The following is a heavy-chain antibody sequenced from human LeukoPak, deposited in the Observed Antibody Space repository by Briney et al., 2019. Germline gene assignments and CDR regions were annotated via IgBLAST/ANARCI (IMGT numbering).Heavy chain of an antibody. CDR2: TYYRSKWYN. D-gene: IGHD3-10*01. CDR1: GDSVSSNSAA. CDR3: ARDKQELGLWFGELFPYYYYYMDV. V-gene: IGHV6-1*01. J-gene: IGHJ6*03. Sequence: KPSQTLSLTCAISGDSVSSNSAAWNWIRQSPSRGLEWLGRTYYRSKWYNDYAVSVKSRITINPDTSKNQFSLQLNSVTPEDTAVYYCARDKQELGLWFGELFPYYYYYMDVWGKGTTVTISS.